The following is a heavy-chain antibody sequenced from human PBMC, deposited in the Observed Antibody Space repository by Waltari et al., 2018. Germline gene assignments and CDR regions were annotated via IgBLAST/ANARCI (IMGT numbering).Heavy chain of an antibody. CDR2: INPNSGGT. Sequence: QVQLVQSGAEVKKPGASVKVSCKASGYTFTGYYMHWVRQAPGQGLEWMGRINPNSGGTNYAQKFQGRVTMTRDTSISTAYMELSRLRSDDTAVYYCARLLNYYDSSGYYYGFDYWGQGTLVTVSS. V-gene: IGHV1-2*06. D-gene: IGHD3-22*01. J-gene: IGHJ4*02. CDR1: GYTFTGYY. CDR3: ARLLNYYDSSGYYYGFDY.